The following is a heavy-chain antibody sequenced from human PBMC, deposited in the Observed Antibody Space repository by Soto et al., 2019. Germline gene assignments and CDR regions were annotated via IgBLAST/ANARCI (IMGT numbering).Heavy chain of an antibody. D-gene: IGHD2-2*01. Sequence: HVQLVESGGGVVQPGRSLRLSCAASGFTFSSYAIHWVRQAPGKGLEWVTVISYDGTNKYYADSVKGRFTISRENSKNTVNLQMNSLRAEDTAVYYCAKSGSRSHYYGMDVWGQGTTVTVSS. V-gene: IGHV3-30*04. CDR3: AKSGSRSHYYGMDV. CDR2: ISYDGTNK. J-gene: IGHJ6*02. CDR1: GFTFSSYA.